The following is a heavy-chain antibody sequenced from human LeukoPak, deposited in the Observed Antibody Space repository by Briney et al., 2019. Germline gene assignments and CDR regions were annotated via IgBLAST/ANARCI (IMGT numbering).Heavy chain of an antibody. Sequence: GGSLRLSCAASGFTFNDYYMSWIRQAPGKGLEWVSYISSSGSTIYYADSVKGRFTISRDNAKNSLYLQMNSLRAKDTAVYYCARDMRHYYDSSGYSVNWGQGTLVTVSS. CDR3: ARDMRHYYDSSGYSVN. D-gene: IGHD3-22*01. V-gene: IGHV3-11*01. J-gene: IGHJ4*02. CDR1: GFTFNDYY. CDR2: ISSSGSTI.